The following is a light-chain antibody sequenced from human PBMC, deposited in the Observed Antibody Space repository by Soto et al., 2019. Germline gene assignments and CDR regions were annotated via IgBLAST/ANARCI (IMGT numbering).Light chain of an antibody. Sequence: DIQMTQSPSTLSASVGDRVTITCRASQSISSWLAWYQQKPGKAPKLLIYDASSLESGVPSRFSGSGSGTEFTLTISSLQPDDFATYYSQQYNSYSGTFGQGTKVDIK. V-gene: IGKV1-5*01. CDR2: DAS. CDR1: QSISSW. CDR3: QQYNSYSGT. J-gene: IGKJ1*01.